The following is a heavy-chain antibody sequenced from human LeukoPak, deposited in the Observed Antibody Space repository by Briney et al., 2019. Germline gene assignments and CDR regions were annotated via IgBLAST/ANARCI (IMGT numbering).Heavy chain of an antibody. Sequence: ASVKVSCKASGGTFSSYAISWVRQAPGQGLEWMGGIIPIFGTANYAQKFQGRVTITADKSTSTAYMELSSLRSKDTAVYYCARDHYDFWSGYSNRYYFDYWGQGTLVTVSS. D-gene: IGHD3-3*01. J-gene: IGHJ4*02. CDR2: IIPIFGTA. CDR3: ARDHYDFWSGYSNRYYFDY. CDR1: GGTFSSYA. V-gene: IGHV1-69*06.